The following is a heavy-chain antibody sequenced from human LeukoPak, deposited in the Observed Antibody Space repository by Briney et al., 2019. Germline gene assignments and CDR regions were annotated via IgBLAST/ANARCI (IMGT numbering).Heavy chain of an antibody. Sequence: PSETLSLTCTVSGGSISSSSYYWGWIRQPPGKGLEWIGSIYYSGSTYYNPSLKSRVTISVDTSKNQFSLKLSSVTAADTAVYYFARRPVDFWSGGMAFDIWGQGTMVTVSS. CDR3: ARRPVDFWSGGMAFDI. CDR2: IYYSGST. V-gene: IGHV4-39*01. D-gene: IGHD3-3*01. CDR1: GGSISSSSYY. J-gene: IGHJ3*02.